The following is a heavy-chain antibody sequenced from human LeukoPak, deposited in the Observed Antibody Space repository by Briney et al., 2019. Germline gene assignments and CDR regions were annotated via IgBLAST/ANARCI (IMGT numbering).Heavy chain of an antibody. D-gene: IGHD6-19*01. V-gene: IGHV3-30-3*01. J-gene: IGHJ6*02. Sequence: PGGSLRLSCAASGFTFSSYAMHWVRQAPGKGLEWVAVISYDGSNKYYADSVKGRFTISRDNSKNTLYLQMNSLRAEDTAVYYCAREWLPWLVRSYYGMDVWGQGTTVTVSS. CDR3: AREWLPWLVRSYYGMDV. CDR1: GFTFSSYA. CDR2: ISYDGSNK.